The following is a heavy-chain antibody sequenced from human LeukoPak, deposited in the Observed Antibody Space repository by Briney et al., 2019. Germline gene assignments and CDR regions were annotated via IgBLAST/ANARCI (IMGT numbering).Heavy chain of an antibody. CDR3: ARDFGGILWFGEPYNWFDP. CDR2: IYTSGST. D-gene: IGHD3-10*01. V-gene: IGHV4-4*07. J-gene: IGHJ5*02. Sequence: SQTLSLTCTVSGGSISSYYWSWIRQPAGKGLEWIGRIYTSGSTNHNPSLKSRVTMSVDTSKNQFSLKLSSVTAADTAVYYCARDFGGILWFGEPYNWFDPWGQGTLVTVSS. CDR1: GGSISSYY.